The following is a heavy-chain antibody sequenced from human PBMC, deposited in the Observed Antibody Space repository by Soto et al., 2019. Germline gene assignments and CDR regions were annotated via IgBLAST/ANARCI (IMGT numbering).Heavy chain of an antibody. CDR3: ARMGLLHGMDV. V-gene: IGHV3-30*09. CDR2: ISYDGSNK. J-gene: IGHJ6*02. Sequence: ESGGGGVQPGRSLRLSCAASGFTFSSYAMHWVRQAPGKGLEWVALISYDGSNKYYADSVKGRFAISRDNSKNTLYLQMNSLRADDTAVYYCARMGLLHGMDVWGQGTTVTVSS. CDR1: GFTFSSYA. D-gene: IGHD2-15*01.